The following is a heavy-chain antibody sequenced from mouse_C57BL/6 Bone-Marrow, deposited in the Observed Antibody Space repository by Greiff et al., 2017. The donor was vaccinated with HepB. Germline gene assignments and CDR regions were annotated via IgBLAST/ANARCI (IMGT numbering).Heavy chain of an antibody. CDR2: IYPGDGDT. D-gene: IGHD1-1*01. CDR1: GYAFSSYW. J-gene: IGHJ2*01. Sequence: QVQLKESGAELVKPGASVKISCKASGYAFSSYWMNWVKQRPGKGLEWIGQIYPGDGDTNYNGKFKGKATLTADKSSSTAYMQLSSLTSEDSAVYFCARGTTVVATDFDDWGQGTTLTVSS. CDR3: ARGTTVVATDFDD. V-gene: IGHV1-80*01.